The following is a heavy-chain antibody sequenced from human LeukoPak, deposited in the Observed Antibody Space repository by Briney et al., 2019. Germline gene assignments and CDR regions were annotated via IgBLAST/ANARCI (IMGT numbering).Heavy chain of an antibody. D-gene: IGHD2-15*01. Sequence: GGSLRLSCAVSGFPFTSYSMNWVRQAPGKGLEWVAVIWYDGTNTYYADSVKGRFTISRDNSKNTLYLQMDSLRAEDTAVYYCARDFSCSGGSCYSGMVWGQGTLVTVSS. V-gene: IGHV3-33*08. CDR1: GFPFTSYS. CDR2: IWYDGTNT. CDR3: ARDFSCSGGSCYSGMV. J-gene: IGHJ4*02.